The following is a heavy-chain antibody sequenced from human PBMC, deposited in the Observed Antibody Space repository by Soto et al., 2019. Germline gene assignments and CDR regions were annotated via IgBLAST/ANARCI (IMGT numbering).Heavy chain of an antibody. CDR2: IYWDDDK. J-gene: IGHJ4*02. CDR1: GFSLTTGGVG. D-gene: IGHD3-3*01. CDR3: AHRVLRTVFGLVTTTAIYFDF. V-gene: IGHV2-5*02. Sequence: QITLNESGPTQVKPRQTLTLTCTFSGFSLTTGGVGVGWIRQSPGKAPEWLALIYWDDDKRYSPSLKSRLTITKDTTKNQEVLTMADLDPAETATYYCAHRVLRTVFGLVTTTAIYFDFWGQGTPVAVSS.